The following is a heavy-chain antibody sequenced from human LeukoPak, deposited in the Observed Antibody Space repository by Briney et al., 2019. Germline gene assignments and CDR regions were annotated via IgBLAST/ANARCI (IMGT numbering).Heavy chain of an antibody. Sequence: SGPTLVNPTKILTLTCTFSGFSLSTSGMRVSWIRQPPGKALEWLARIDWDDDKFYSTSLKTRLTISKDTSKNQVVLAMTNMDPVDTATYYCARTGYYASTGYFDYWGQGTLVTVSS. CDR1: GFSLSTSGMR. V-gene: IGHV2-70*04. CDR3: ARTGYYASTGYFDY. D-gene: IGHD3-9*01. CDR2: IDWDDDK. J-gene: IGHJ4*02.